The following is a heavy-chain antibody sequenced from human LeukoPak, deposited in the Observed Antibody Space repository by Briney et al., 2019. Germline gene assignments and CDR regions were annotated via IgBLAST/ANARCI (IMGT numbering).Heavy chain of an antibody. V-gene: IGHV3-21*01. CDR3: ARDATDDILTGSYGMDV. D-gene: IGHD3-9*01. Sequence: PRASLRLSCAASGFTFSSYSMNWVRQAPGKGLEWVSSISSSSSYIYYADSVKGRFTISRDNAKNSLYLQMSSLRAEDTAVYYCARDATDDILTGSYGMDVWGQGTTVTVSS. CDR2: ISSSSSYI. CDR1: GFTFSSYS. J-gene: IGHJ6*02.